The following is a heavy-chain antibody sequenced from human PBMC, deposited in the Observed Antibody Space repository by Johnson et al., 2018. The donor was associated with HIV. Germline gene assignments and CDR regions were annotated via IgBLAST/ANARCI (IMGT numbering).Heavy chain of an antibody. CDR2: INWNGGST. CDR3: ARGSTMRVSAFDL. D-gene: IGHD3-22*01. CDR1: GFTFDDYG. V-gene: IGHV3-20*04. J-gene: IGHJ3*01. Sequence: VQLVESGGGVVQPGGSLRLSCAASGFTFDDYGMSWVRRAPGKGLEWVSGINWNGGSTGYADSVKGRFTISRDNAKNTLYLQMNSLRTEDTAVYYCARGSTMRVSAFDLWGQGTMVTVSS.